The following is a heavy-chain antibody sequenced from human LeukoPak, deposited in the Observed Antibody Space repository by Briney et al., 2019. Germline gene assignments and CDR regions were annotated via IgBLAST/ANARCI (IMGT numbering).Heavy chain of an antibody. CDR1: GFTFSSYA. J-gene: IGHJ4*02. CDR3: ARAPDEGPMPDY. Sequence: PGGSLRLSCAASGFTFSSYAMSWVRQAPGKGLEWVSAISGSGVITYYADSVKGRFTISRDNSKNTLYFQMSSLTADDTALYYCARAPDEGPMPDYWGQGTLVIVSS. V-gene: IGHV3-23*01. D-gene: IGHD2-2*01. CDR2: ISGSGVIT.